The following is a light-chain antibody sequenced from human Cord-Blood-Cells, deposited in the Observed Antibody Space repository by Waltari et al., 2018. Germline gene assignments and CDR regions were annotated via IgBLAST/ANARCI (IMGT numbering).Light chain of an antibody. CDR2: EVS. CDR1: SSDVGGYNY. J-gene: IGLJ2*01. CDR3: SSYAGSNNVV. Sequence: QSALTQPPSASGSPGQSVTISCTGTSSDVGGYNYVSCSQQHPGKAPKLMIYEVSKRPSGVPDRFSGSKSGNTASLTVSGLQAEDEADYYCSSYAGSNNVVFGGGTKLTVL. V-gene: IGLV2-8*01.